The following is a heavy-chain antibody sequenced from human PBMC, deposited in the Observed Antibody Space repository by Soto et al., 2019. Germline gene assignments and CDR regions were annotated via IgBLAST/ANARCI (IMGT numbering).Heavy chain of an antibody. CDR3: AKKLPVTYMQAPDY. D-gene: IGHD5-12*01. V-gene: IGHV3-30*18. CDR1: GFAFSTYG. CDR2: TSSDGSNK. J-gene: IGHJ4*02. Sequence: QVQLVESGGDVVQPGRSLRLSCAASGFAFSTYGMHWFRQAPGKGLEWVAVTSSDGSNKNYADSVKGRFTISRDTSKNTLFLKMNRLRGEDTAVYYCAKKLPVTYMQAPDYWGQGTLVTVSS.